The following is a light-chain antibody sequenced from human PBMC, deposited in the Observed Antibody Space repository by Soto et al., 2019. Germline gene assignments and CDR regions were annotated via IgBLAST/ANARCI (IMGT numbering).Light chain of an antibody. J-gene: IGKJ4*01. CDR3: QQYNSFPT. CDR2: DAA. CDR1: QSASTW. Sequence: DIQMTQSPSTLSASVGDRVTLSCRASQSASTWLAWYQQKPGKAPKLLIYDAAILESGVPSRFSGSGSGTDFTRTISSLQPDDFATYYCQQYNSFPTFGGGTKVEI. V-gene: IGKV1-5*01.